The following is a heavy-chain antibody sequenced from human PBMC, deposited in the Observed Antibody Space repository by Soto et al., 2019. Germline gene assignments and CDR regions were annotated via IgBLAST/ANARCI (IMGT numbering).Heavy chain of an antibody. CDR1: GGSISSGDYY. Sequence: SETLSLTCTVSGGSISSGDYYWSWIRQPPGKGLEWIGSIYYSGSTNYNPSLKSRVTISVDTSKNQFSLKLSSVTAADTAVYYCARHYYGSGLKDYFDYWGQGTLVTVSS. J-gene: IGHJ4*02. CDR2: IYYSGST. V-gene: IGHV4-61*08. CDR3: ARHYYGSGLKDYFDY. D-gene: IGHD3-10*01.